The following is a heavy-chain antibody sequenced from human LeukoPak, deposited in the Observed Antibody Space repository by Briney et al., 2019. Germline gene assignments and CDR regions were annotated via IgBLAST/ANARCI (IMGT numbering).Heavy chain of an antibody. CDR3: ATHPHYTMVRGVPLG. CDR2: FDPEDGET. D-gene: IGHD3-10*01. V-gene: IGHV1-24*01. Sequence: ASVKVSCKVSGYTLTELSMHWVRQAPGKGLEWMGGFDPEDGETIYAQKFQGRVTMTEDTSTDTAYMELSSLRSEDTAVYYCATHPHYTMVRGVPLGWGQGTLVTVSS. CDR1: GYTLTELS. J-gene: IGHJ4*02.